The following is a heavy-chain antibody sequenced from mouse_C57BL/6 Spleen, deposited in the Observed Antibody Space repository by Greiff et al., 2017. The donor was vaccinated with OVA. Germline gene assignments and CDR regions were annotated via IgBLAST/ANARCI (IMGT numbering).Heavy chain of an antibody. CDR3: ARSITTVVAPLDY. Sequence: QVQLQQPGAELVRPGSSVKLSCKASGYTFTSYWMHWVKQRPIQGLEWIGNIDPSDSETHYNQKFKDKATLTVDKSSSTAYMQLSSLTSEDSAVYYCARSITTVVAPLDYWGQGTTLTVSS. J-gene: IGHJ2*01. D-gene: IGHD1-1*01. CDR1: GYTFTSYW. CDR2: IDPSDSET. V-gene: IGHV1-52*01.